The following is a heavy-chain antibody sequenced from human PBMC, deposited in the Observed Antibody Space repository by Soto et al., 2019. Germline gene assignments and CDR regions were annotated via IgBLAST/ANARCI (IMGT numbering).Heavy chain of an antibody. V-gene: IGHV3-23*01. D-gene: IGHD3-16*01. Sequence: EVQLLESGGGLVQPGGSLRLSCAASGFAFSSYAMSWVRQAPGKGLEWVSSISGSTSGTYYADAVKGRFTISRDNSNNTLYLQMNSLRAEDTAVYYCAKDRCFTDPFDYWGQGALVTVSS. CDR2: ISGSTSGT. CDR3: AKDRCFTDPFDY. CDR1: GFAFSSYA. J-gene: IGHJ4*02.